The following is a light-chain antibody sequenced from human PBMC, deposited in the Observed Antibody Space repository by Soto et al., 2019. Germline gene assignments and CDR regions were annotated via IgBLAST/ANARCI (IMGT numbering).Light chain of an antibody. CDR2: LGS. Sequence: DIVMTQSPLSLPVTPGEPASISCRSSQSLLPSNGDNYLDWYLQKPGQSPQLLIYLGSNRASGVPDRFSGSGSGTDFTLKISRVEAEDVGLYYCMQARQTPITFGQGTRLEIK. V-gene: IGKV2-28*01. CDR3: MQARQTPIT. CDR1: QSLLPSNGDNY. J-gene: IGKJ5*01.